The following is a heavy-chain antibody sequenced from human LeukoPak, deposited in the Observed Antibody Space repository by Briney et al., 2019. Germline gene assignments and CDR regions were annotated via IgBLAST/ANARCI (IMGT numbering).Heavy chain of an antibody. CDR2: ISGSSSYI. Sequence: GRSLRLSCAASGFTFSSYSMNWVRQAPGKGLEWVSSISGSSSYIYYADSVKGRFTISRDNAKNSLYLQMNSLRAEDTAVYYCARDPIRDTAMANYFDYWGQGTLVTVSS. CDR1: GFTFSSYS. J-gene: IGHJ4*02. V-gene: IGHV3-21*03. CDR3: ARDPIRDTAMANYFDY. D-gene: IGHD5-18*01.